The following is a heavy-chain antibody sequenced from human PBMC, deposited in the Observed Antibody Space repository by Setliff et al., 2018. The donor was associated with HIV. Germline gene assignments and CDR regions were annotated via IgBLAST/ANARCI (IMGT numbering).Heavy chain of an antibody. J-gene: IGHJ4*02. V-gene: IGHV4-39*01. CDR3: ARQFEQWLAFDY. Sequence: SETLSLTCTVSGGSISSTSYYWGWIRQPPGKGLEWIGNIYYSGGTDYHPSLKSRVTISVDTSKNQFSLKLGSVTAADTAVYFCARQFEQWLAFDYWGQGTLVTVSS. D-gene: IGHD6-19*01. CDR2: IYYSGGT. CDR1: GGSISSTSYY.